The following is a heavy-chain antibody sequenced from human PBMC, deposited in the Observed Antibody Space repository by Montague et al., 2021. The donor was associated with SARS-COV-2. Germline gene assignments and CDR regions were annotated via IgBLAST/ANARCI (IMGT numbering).Heavy chain of an antibody. CDR1: GGSLSGYY. V-gene: IGHV4-34*12. J-gene: IGHJ4*02. CDR3: ARTFDVSKHDN. Sequence: SETLSLTCAVYGGSLSGYYWSWIRQFPGKGLEWIGEIVHTGTTKYNPSLESRVTMSIDTSKKQFSLNLTSMTAADTAVYYCARTFDVSKHDNWGQGTLVAVSS. CDR2: IVHTGTT. D-gene: IGHD3-10*02.